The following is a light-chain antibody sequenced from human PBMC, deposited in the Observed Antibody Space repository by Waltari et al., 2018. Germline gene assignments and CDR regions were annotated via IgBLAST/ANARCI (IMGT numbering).Light chain of an antibody. Sequence: QSALTQPRSVSGSPGQSVTISRTGTSSDFGSFNYVSWYQQHPGKAPKLMIYDVSKRPSGVPDRFSGSKSGNTASLTISGLQAEDEADYYCCSYAGSYTWVFGGGTKLTVL. CDR1: SSDFGSFNY. CDR2: DVS. V-gene: IGLV2-11*01. CDR3: CSYAGSYTWV. J-gene: IGLJ3*02.